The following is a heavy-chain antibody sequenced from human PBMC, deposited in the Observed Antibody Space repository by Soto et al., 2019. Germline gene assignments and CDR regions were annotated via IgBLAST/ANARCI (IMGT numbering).Heavy chain of an antibody. CDR1: GGSISSYY. CDR2: IYYSGST. J-gene: IGHJ4*02. CDR3: ARDVTAAGTFDY. Sequence: SETLSLTCTVSGGSISSYYWSWIRQPPGKGLEWIGYIYYSGSTNYNPSLKSRVTISVDTSKNQFSLKLSSVTAADTAVYYCARDVTAAGTFDYWGQGTLVTVSS. D-gene: IGHD6-13*01. V-gene: IGHV4-59*01.